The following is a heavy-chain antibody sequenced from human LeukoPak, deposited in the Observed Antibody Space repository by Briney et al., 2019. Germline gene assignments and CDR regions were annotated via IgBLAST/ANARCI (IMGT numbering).Heavy chain of an antibody. Sequence: GGSLRLSCEASGFTFSSYAVSWVRQAPGKGLEWVSAISGSGGSTYYADSVKGRFTISRDNSKNTLYLQMNIRRADDTAVYYCAKTPLAVAPGDFFDYWGQGTLVTVSS. CDR2: ISGSGGST. V-gene: IGHV3-23*01. D-gene: IGHD6-19*01. CDR1: GFTFSSYA. CDR3: AKTPLAVAPGDFFDY. J-gene: IGHJ4*02.